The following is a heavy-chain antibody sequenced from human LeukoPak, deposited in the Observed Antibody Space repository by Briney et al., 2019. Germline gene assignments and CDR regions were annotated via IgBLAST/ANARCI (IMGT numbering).Heavy chain of an antibody. CDR3: ARECRDGYNYVFDY. V-gene: IGHV4-59*11. Sequence: SETLSLTCTVSGGSISSHYWSWIRQPPGKGLEWIGYIYYSGSTNYNPSLKSRVTISVDTSKNQFSLKLSSVTAADTAVYYCARECRDGYNYVFDYWGQGTLVTVSS. D-gene: IGHD5-24*01. CDR2: IYYSGST. CDR1: GGSISSHY. J-gene: IGHJ4*02.